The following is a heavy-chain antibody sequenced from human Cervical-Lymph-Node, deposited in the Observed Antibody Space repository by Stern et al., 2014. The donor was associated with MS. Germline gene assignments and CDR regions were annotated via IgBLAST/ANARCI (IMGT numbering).Heavy chain of an antibody. V-gene: IGHV1-69*06. Sequence: QLMQSGADVKKPGSAVRVSCKASGGVSWLRQAPGQGLEYMGGIIRPVGTAQYAERFQGRLTITADTSRNTTYMELRSLRSDDTAVYYCARGTGDNWFDPWGQGTLVSVSS. D-gene: IGHD3-10*01. CDR2: IIRPVGTA. CDR3: ARGTGDNWFDP. J-gene: IGHJ5*02. CDR1: GG.